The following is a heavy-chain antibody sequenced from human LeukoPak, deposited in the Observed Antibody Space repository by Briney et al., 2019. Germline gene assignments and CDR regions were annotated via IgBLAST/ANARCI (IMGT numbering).Heavy chain of an antibody. J-gene: IGHJ5*02. CDR2: IYNGDNT. Sequence: GGSLRLSCAASGFTVSSNYMSWVRQAPGKGLEWVSVIYNGDNTYYAGSVKGRFTISRDNSKNTLYLQMNSLRAEDTAVYYCAKHIVVGYNWFDPWGQGTLVTVSS. V-gene: IGHV3-66*04. CDR1: GFTVSSNY. D-gene: IGHD2-15*01. CDR3: AKHIVVGYNWFDP.